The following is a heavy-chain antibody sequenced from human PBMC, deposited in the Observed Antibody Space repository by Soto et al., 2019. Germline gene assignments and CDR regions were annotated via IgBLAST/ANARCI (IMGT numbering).Heavy chain of an antibody. CDR2: ISYDGSNK. V-gene: IGHV3-30-3*01. CDR3: AREYCSGGSCYSRFDY. J-gene: IGHJ4*02. CDR1: GFTFSSYA. Sequence: PGGSLRLSCAASGFTFSSYAMHWVRQAPGKGLEWVAVISYDGSNKYYADSVKGRFTISRDNSKNTLYLQMNSLRAEDTAVYYCAREYCSGGSCYSRFDYWGQGTLVTVSS. D-gene: IGHD2-15*01.